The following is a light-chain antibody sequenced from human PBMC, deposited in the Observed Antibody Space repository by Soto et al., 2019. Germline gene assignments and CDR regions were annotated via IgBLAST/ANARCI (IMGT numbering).Light chain of an antibody. CDR3: QQYNSYWLT. J-gene: IGKJ4*01. CDR1: QSISSW. CDR2: DAS. Sequence: DIQMPQSPSTLSASVGDRVTITCRASQSISSWLAWYQQKPGKAPKLLIYDASSLESGVPSRFSGSGSGTEFALTISSLQPDDFATYYCQQYNSYWLTFGGGTKVEIK. V-gene: IGKV1-5*01.